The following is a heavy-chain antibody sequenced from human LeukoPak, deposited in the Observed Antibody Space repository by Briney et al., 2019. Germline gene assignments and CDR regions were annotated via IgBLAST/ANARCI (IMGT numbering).Heavy chain of an antibody. CDR2: IKQDGSEK. J-gene: IGHJ4*02. CDR3: ARVRRPYYFDY. Sequence: GGSLRLSCGASGFTFSSYWMSWVRQAPGKGLEWVANIKQDGSEKYYVDPVKGRFTISRDNAQNSLYLQMDSLRAEDTAVYYCARVRRPYYFDYWGQGTLVTVSS. V-gene: IGHV3-7*01. CDR1: GFTFSSYW.